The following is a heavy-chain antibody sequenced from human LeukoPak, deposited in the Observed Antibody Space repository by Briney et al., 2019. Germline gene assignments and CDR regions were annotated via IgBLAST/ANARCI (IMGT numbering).Heavy chain of an antibody. D-gene: IGHD3-10*01. V-gene: IGHV3-23*01. CDR3: AKSESGSYSGDFDY. Sequence: GGSLRLSCAASGFTFSSYAMSWVRRAPGKGLEWVSAISGSGGSTYYADSVKGRFTISRDNSKNTLYLQMNSLRAEDTAVYYCAKSESGSYSGDFDYWGQGTLVTVSS. CDR2: ISGSGGST. CDR1: GFTFSSYA. J-gene: IGHJ4*02.